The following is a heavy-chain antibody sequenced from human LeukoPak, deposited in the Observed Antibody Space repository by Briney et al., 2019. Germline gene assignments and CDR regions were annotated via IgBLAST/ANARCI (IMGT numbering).Heavy chain of an antibody. CDR3: AMKTPGMHPFDD. CDR2: SGTVGDT. CDR1: GFTFGSDA. V-gene: IGHV3-23*01. D-gene: IGHD2-2*01. J-gene: IGHJ4*02. Sequence: GGSLRLSCAASGFTFGSDAMNWVRQAPRHGVEWGSASGTVGDTYYSDSVRGRCTISRDNSKGTLDLQMTSLRAEDTAVYYCAMKTPGMHPFDDWGQGSLVTVSP.